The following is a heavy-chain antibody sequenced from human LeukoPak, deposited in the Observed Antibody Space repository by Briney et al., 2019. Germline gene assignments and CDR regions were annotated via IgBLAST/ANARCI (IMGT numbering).Heavy chain of an antibody. D-gene: IGHD6-13*01. Sequence: ASMKVSCKASGYTFTSYYMHWVRQAPGQGLEWMGIINPSGGSTSYAQKFQGRVTMTRDTSTSTVYMELSSLRSEDTAVYYCARWAAAGPTGPYYFDYWGQGTLVTVSS. J-gene: IGHJ4*02. V-gene: IGHV1-46*01. CDR3: ARWAAAGPTGPYYFDY. CDR2: INPSGGST. CDR1: GYTFTSYY.